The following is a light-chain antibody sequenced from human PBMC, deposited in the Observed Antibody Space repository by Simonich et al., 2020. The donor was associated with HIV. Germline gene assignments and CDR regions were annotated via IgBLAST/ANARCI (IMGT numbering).Light chain of an antibody. CDR2: SAS. Sequence: DIQMTQSPSTLSAHVGDRVTITCRASQSISRYLNWYQQKPGKAPKLLIYSASRLQSGVPSRFSGSGSGTDFTLTISSLQPEDFATYYCQQSYTTLTFGGGTKVEIK. CDR3: QQSYTTLT. V-gene: IGKV1-39*01. CDR1: QSISRY. J-gene: IGKJ4*01.